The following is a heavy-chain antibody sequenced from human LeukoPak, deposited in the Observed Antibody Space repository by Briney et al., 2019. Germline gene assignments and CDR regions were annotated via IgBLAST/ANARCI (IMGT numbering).Heavy chain of an antibody. CDR3: ARLFNSPWGAQPFRHYYDSGGPTHYFDY. J-gene: IGHJ4*02. D-gene: IGHD3-22*01. V-gene: IGHV4-59*08. CDR2: IYYSGST. Sequence: SETLSLTCTVSGGSISSYYWSWIRQPPGKGLEWIGYIYYSGSTNYNPSLKSRVTISVDTSKNQFSLKLSSVTAADTAVYYCARLFNSPWGAQPFRHYYDSGGPTHYFDYWGQGTLVTVSS. CDR1: GGSISSYY.